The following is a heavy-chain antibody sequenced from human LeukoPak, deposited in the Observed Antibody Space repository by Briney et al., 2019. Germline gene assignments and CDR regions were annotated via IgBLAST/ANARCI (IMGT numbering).Heavy chain of an antibody. CDR3: AALDYYESGDYRARLFDD. V-gene: IGHV3-30*03. Sequence: GGSLRLSCADSGFTFSNNSMHCVSQSPSKGLEWVAVISYDGSHKSSGDSVKGRSTISRDNSKNTVYLQVNSLRAEDTAVYYCAALDYYESGDYRARLFDDWGQRTLVTVSS. D-gene: IGHD3-22*01. CDR1: GFTFSNNS. CDR2: ISYDGSHK. J-gene: IGHJ4*02.